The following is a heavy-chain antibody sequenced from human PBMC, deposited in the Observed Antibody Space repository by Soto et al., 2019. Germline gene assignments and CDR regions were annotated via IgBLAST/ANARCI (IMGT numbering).Heavy chain of an antibody. J-gene: IGHJ6*02. Sequence: GASVKVSCKASGGTFSSYAISWVRQAPGQGLEWMGGISPIFGTANYAQKFQGRVTITADESTSTAYMELSSLRSEDTAVYYCARDFKAGAFGVVITYSYGMDVWGQGTTVTVSS. V-gene: IGHV1-69*13. CDR3: ARDFKAGAFGVVITYSYGMDV. CDR2: ISPIFGTA. D-gene: IGHD3-3*01. CDR1: GGTFSSYA.